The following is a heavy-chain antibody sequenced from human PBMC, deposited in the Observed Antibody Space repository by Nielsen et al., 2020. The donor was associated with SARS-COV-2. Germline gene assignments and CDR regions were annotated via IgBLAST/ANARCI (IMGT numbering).Heavy chain of an antibody. CDR3: ARLTTVTTLFDP. CDR2: IYYSGST. Sequence: SETLSLTCTGSGGSFSSYYLSWIRQPPGKGLEWIAYIYYSGSTNYNPSLKSRVTISVDTSKNQFSLKLSSVTAADTAVYYCARLTTVTTLFDPWGQGTLVTVSS. V-gene: IGHV4-59*01. J-gene: IGHJ5*02. CDR1: GGSFSSYY. D-gene: IGHD4-17*01.